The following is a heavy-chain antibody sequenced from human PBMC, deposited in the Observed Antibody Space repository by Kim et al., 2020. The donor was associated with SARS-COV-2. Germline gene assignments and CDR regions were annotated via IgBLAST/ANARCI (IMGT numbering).Heavy chain of an antibody. CDR2: AYCIGNT. V-gene: IGHV4-39*01. CDR3: GRHQNYSSGGYDAFYY. CDR1: GGSLSSSCYY. Sequence: SETLSLTCTVSGGSLSSSCYYWVWIRQPPGQGRECFGTAYCIGNTYSNPSLQSRVTISVDTSKNQFALKPGSVTAADTADYYCGRHQNYSSGGYDAFYY. D-gene: IGHD6-19*01. J-gene: IGHJ6*01.